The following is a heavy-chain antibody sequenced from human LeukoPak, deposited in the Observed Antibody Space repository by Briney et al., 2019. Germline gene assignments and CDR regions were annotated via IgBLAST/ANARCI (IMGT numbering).Heavy chain of an antibody. V-gene: IGHV5-51*01. Sequence: GESLKISCKGSGYSFTSYWIGWVRQMPGKGLEWMGIIYPGDSDTRYSPSFQGQVTISADKYISTAYLQWGSLKASDTAMYYCARPYYYGSGSSDAFDIWGQGTMVTVSS. D-gene: IGHD3-10*01. CDR3: ARPYYYGSGSSDAFDI. J-gene: IGHJ3*02. CDR1: GYSFTSYW. CDR2: IYPGDSDT.